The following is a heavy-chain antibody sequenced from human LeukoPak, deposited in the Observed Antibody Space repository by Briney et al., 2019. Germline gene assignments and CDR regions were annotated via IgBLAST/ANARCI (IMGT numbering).Heavy chain of an antibody. CDR2: INHSGST. CDR1: GGSFSGYY. D-gene: IGHD1-26*01. V-gene: IGHV4-34*01. Sequence: SETLSLTCAVYGGSFSGYYWNWFRQPPGTGLEWIGEINHSGSTNYNPSLKSRVTISVDTSKNQFSLKLSSVTAADTAVYYCARGGKWERPVFWGQGTLVTVSS. CDR3: ARGGKWERPVF. J-gene: IGHJ4*02.